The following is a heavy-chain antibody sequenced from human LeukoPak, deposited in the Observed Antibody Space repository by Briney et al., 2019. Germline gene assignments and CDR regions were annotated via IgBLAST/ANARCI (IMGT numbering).Heavy chain of an antibody. V-gene: IGHV4-39*07. CDR2: IYYSGST. Sequence: SETLSLTCTVSGGSISSSSYYWGWIRQPPGKGLEWIGSIYYSGSTYYNPSLKSRVTISVDTSKNQFSLKLSSVTAADTAVYYCARYFYSSSYGYWGQGTLVTVSS. CDR1: GGSISSSSYY. CDR3: ARYFYSSSYGY. J-gene: IGHJ4*02. D-gene: IGHD6-13*01.